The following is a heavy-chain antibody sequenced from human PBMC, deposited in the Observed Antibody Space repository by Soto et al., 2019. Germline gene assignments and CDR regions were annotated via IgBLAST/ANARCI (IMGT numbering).Heavy chain of an antibody. V-gene: IGHV3-33*01. CDR1: GFTFSSYV. CDR3: AREEPGESPDYDFWSGYYDY. J-gene: IGHJ4*02. CDR2: IWYDGSNK. Sequence: PGGSLRLSGAASGFTFSSYVMHWVRQAPGKGLEWVAVIWYDGSNKYYADSVKGRFTISRDNSKNTLYLQMNSLRAEDTAVYYCAREEPGESPDYDFWSGYYDYWGQGTLVTVSS. D-gene: IGHD3-3*01.